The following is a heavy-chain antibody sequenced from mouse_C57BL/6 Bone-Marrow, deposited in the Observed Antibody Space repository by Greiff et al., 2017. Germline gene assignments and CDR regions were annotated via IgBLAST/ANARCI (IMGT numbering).Heavy chain of an antibody. D-gene: IGHD2-10*01. J-gene: IGHJ4*01. CDR3: ARGLLSKGAMDY. CDR1: DSEVFPIAY. Sequence: VQLQQSGSELRSPGSSVKLSCKASDSEVFPIAYMCLVRQKPGHGFEWIGGIPSSIGSTFYGEKLEDKATLDADTLSNTAYLELNSLTSEDSAIYYCARGLLSKGAMDYWGQGTSVTVSS. V-gene: IGHV15-2*01. CDR2: IPSSIGST.